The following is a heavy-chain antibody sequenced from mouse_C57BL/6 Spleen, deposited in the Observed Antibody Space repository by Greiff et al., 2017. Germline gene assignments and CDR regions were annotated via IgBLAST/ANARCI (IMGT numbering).Heavy chain of an antibody. J-gene: IGHJ2*01. CDR3: AREANYYGSSEDDFDY. CDR1: GFTFSSYG. Sequence: DVKLVESGGGLVKPGGSLKLSCAASGFTFSSYGMSWVRQTPDKRLEWVAYISSGGSYTYYPDTVKGRFTISRDNATNTLYLQMSSLKSEDTAMYYCAREANYYGSSEDDFDYWGQGTTVTVSS. D-gene: IGHD1-1*01. V-gene: IGHV5-6*03. CDR2: ISSGGSYT.